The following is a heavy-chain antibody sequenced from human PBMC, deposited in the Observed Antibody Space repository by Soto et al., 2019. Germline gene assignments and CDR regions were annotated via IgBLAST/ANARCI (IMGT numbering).Heavy chain of an antibody. CDR1: GFTVSSNY. CDR2: ISSGGGST. V-gene: IGHV3-23*01. CDR3: GKALWGYYVSEA. D-gene: IGHD3-10*01. J-gene: IGHJ5*02. Sequence: GGSLRLSCAASGFTVSSNYMSWVRQAPGKGLEWVSVISSGGGSTYYADSVKGRFTISRDNSKNTLYLQMNSLRAEDTAVYYCGKALWGYYVSEAWGQGTLVTVSS.